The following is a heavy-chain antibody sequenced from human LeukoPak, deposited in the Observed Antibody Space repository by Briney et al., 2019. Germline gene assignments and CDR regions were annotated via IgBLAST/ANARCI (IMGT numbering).Heavy chain of an antibody. J-gene: IGHJ4*02. CDR1: GYTFTSYY. D-gene: IGHD3-10*01. CDR2: INPSGGST. V-gene: IGHV1-46*01. Sequence: ASVKVSCKASGYTFTSYYMHWVRQAPGQGLEWMGIINPSGGSTSYAQKFQGRVTMTRDASTSTVYMELSSLRSEDTAVYHCARTTKDYYGSGSYLDYFDYWGQGTLVTVSS. CDR3: ARTTKDYYGSGSYLDYFDY.